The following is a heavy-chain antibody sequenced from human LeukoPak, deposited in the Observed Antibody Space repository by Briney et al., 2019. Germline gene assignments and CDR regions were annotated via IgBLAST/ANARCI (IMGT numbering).Heavy chain of an antibody. D-gene: IGHD3-16*02. J-gene: IGHJ4*02. CDR1: GFTFSSYW. Sequence: GGSLRLSCAASGFTFSSYWMHWVRQAPGKGLVWVSRINSDGSSTSYADSVKGRFTISGDNAKNTLYLQMNSLRAEDTAVYYCARDTYDYVWGSYRLYDYWGQGTLVTVSS. CDR2: INSDGSST. V-gene: IGHV3-74*01. CDR3: ARDTYDYVWGSYRLYDY.